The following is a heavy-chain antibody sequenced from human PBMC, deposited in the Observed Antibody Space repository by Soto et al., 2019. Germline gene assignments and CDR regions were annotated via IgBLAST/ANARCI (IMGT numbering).Heavy chain of an antibody. CDR1: GGSISSYY. J-gene: IGHJ4*02. CDR3: ARAGWSRLRSFQFDY. Sequence: SETLSLTCTVSGGSISSYYWSWIRQPPGKGLEWIGYIYYSGSTNYNPSLKSRVTISVDTSKNQFSLKLSSVTAADTAVYYCARAGWSRLRSFQFDYWGQGTLVTVSS. D-gene: IGHD1-26*01. V-gene: IGHV4-59*01. CDR2: IYYSGST.